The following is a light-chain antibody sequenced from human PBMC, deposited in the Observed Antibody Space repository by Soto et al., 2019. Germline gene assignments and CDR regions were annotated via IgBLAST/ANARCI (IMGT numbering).Light chain of an antibody. CDR2: DAS. J-gene: IGKJ5*01. CDR3: QQYDDLPIT. CDR1: QDISHY. V-gene: IGKV1-33*01. Sequence: EIQRTQSPSSLSASVGDTVTITCQASQDISHYLNWYQQKPGKALKLLIYDASNLHPGVPSRFRGSVSGTEGSFNITSLKKEDGATYYCQQYDDLPITFGQGTRLEIK.